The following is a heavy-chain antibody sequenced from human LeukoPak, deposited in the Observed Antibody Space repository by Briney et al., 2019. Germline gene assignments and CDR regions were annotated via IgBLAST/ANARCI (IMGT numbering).Heavy chain of an antibody. Sequence: SETLSLTCTVSGGSISSGSYYWSWIRQPAGKGLEWIGRIYTSGSTNYNPSLKSRVTISVDTSKNQFSLKLSPVTAADTAMYYCATGLSGSTYYYYMDVWGKGTTVTVSS. J-gene: IGHJ6*03. CDR2: IYTSGST. CDR3: ATGLSGSTYYYYMDV. D-gene: IGHD2-2*01. V-gene: IGHV4-61*02. CDR1: GGSISSGSYY.